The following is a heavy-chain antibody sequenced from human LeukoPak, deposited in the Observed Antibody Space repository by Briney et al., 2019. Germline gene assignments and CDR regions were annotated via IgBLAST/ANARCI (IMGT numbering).Heavy chain of an antibody. J-gene: IGHJ4*02. D-gene: IGHD3-10*01. CDR3: AKDYYYTSGTYNRGFDY. Sequence: ASVKVSCKASGYTFTSYGISWVRQAPGQGLEWMGWISAYNGNTNYAQRLQGRVTMTTDTSTSTAYMELRSLRSDDTAVYYCAKDYYYTSGTYNRGFDYWGQGTLVSVSS. CDR2: ISAYNGNT. CDR1: GYTFTSYG. V-gene: IGHV1-18*01.